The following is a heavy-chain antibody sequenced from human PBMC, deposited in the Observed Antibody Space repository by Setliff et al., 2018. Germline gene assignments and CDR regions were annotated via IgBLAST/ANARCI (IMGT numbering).Heavy chain of an antibody. J-gene: IGHJ4*02. Sequence: SETLSLTCAVSGFSISSGYYWGWIRQPPGKGLEWIVNIHHSGKAYYNPSLKSRLTISVDQSKNQFSLQLTSVTATDTAVYYCARGRLLYVGDSHYFDSWGQGTLVTVSS. V-gene: IGHV4-38-2*01. CDR2: IHHSGKA. CDR3: ARGRLLYVGDSHYFDS. CDR1: GFSISSGYY. D-gene: IGHD4-17*01.